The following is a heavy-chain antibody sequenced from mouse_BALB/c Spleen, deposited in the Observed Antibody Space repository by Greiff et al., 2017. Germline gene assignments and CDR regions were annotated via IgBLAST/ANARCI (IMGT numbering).Heavy chain of an antibody. CDR1: GYAFTSYN. V-gene: IGHV1S135*01. Sequence: VQLKESGPELVKPGASVKVSCKASGYAFTSYNMYWVKQSHGKSLEWIGYIDPYNGGTSYNQKFKGKATLTVDKSSSTAYMHLNSLTSEDSAVYYCARGPYGNYVSYYAMDYWGQGTSVTVSS. J-gene: IGHJ4*01. CDR2: IDPYNGGT. CDR3: ARGPYGNYVSYYAMDY. D-gene: IGHD2-1*01.